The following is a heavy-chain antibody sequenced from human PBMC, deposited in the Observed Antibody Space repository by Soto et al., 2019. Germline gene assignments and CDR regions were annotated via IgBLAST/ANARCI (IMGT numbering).Heavy chain of an antibody. CDR1: GYTFTSYY. CDR2: INPSGGST. D-gene: IGHD2-15*01. J-gene: IGHJ4*02. Sequence: QVQLVQSGAEVKKPGASVKVSCKASGYTFTSYYMHWVRQAPGQGLEWMGIINPSGGSTSYAQKFKGIVTMTRDTSTSTAYMELSSMRSEDTAVYYCARDRSSGGSHYFDYWGQGTLVTVSS. CDR3: ARDRSSGGSHYFDY. V-gene: IGHV1-46*03.